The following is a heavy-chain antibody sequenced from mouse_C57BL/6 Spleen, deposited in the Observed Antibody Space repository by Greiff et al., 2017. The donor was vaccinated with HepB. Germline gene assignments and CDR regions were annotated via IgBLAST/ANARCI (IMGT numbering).Heavy chain of an antibody. CDR1: GFTFSDYG. Sequence: EVKVVESGGGLVKPGGSLKLSCAASGFTFSDYGMHWVRQAPEKGLEWVAYISSGSSTIYYADTVKGRFTISRDNAKYTLFLQMTSLRSEDTAMYYCAMRYFDVWGTGTTVTVSS. J-gene: IGHJ1*03. CDR3: AMRYFDV. CDR2: ISSGSSTI. V-gene: IGHV5-17*01.